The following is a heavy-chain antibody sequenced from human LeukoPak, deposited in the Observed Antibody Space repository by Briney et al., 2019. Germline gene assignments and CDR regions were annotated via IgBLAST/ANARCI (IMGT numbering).Heavy chain of an antibody. CDR2: ISSSGSTL. D-gene: IGHD3-10*01. V-gene: IGHV3-48*03. CDR1: GFTFSSYE. Sequence: GGSLRLSCAASGFTFSSYEMNWVRQAPGKGLEWVSYISSSGSTLYYADSVKGRFTISRDNAKNSLYLQMNSLGAEDTAVYYCASYRYYYGSGSYSKGALDYWGQGTLVTVSS. J-gene: IGHJ4*02. CDR3: ASYRYYYGSGSYSKGALDY.